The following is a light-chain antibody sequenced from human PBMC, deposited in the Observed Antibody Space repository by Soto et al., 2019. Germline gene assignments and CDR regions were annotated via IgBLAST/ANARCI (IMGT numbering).Light chain of an antibody. CDR3: TSFSRSTSLYV. CDR2: QVX. CDR1: TRDIAGYNY. V-gene: IGLV2-14*01. J-gene: IGLJ1*01. Sequence: QSVLTQPASVSGSLGQSITISCTGTTRDIAGYNYISWYQQLPGKAPKLMIYQVXXXPSRISNRFSGSKSGDTASLTISGLQAEDEADYYCTSFSRSTSLYVFGTGTKVTV.